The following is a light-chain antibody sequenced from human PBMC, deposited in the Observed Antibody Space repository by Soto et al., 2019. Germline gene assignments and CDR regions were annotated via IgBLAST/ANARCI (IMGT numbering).Light chain of an antibody. J-gene: IGLJ1*01. CDR2: EVS. Sequence: QSVLTQPPSASGPPGQSVTISCTGTSSDVGGYNYVSWYQQHPGKAPKLMIYEVSERPSGVPDRFSGSKSSNTASLTVSGLQAEDEADYYCSSYAGSNNFVFRTGTKVTVL. V-gene: IGLV2-8*01. CDR3: SSYAGSNNFV. CDR1: SSDVGGYNY.